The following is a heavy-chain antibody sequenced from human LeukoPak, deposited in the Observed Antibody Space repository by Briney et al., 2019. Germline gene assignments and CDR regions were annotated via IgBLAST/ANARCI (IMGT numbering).Heavy chain of an antibody. J-gene: IGHJ4*02. CDR1: GASINSHY. V-gene: IGHV4-4*07. Sequence: SETLSLTCTVSGASINSHYWSWIRQPAGKGLEWIGRIYISGSTNYNSSLQSRVTMSVDTSKNQFSLKLSSVTAADTAVYYCARALNPLPGTYYFDYWGQGTLATVSS. D-gene: IGHD2-15*01. CDR2: IYISGST. CDR3: ARALNPLPGTYYFDY.